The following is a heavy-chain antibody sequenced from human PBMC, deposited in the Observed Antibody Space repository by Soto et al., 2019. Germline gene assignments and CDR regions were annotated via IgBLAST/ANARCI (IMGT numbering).Heavy chain of an antibody. J-gene: IGHJ2*01. CDR1: GGSISSGGYY. D-gene: IGHD5-12*01. CDR2: IYYSGST. V-gene: IGHV4-31*03. Sequence: QVQLQESGPGLVKPSQTLSLTCTVSGGSISSGGYYWSWIRQHPGKGLEWIGYIYYSGSTYYNPSLKSRVPISVDTSKNQFSLKLSSVTAADTAVYYCARDVRDGYNPPGWWYFDLWGRGTLVTVSS. CDR3: ARDVRDGYNPPGWWYFDL.